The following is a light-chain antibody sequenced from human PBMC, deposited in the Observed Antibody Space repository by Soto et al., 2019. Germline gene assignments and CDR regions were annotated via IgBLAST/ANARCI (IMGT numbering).Light chain of an antibody. CDR3: QQYVSSPRT. V-gene: IGKV3-20*01. CDR1: QSVITSY. CDR2: GAS. Sequence: EIVLTQSPGTLSLSPGERATLSCRASQSVITSYLAWYQQKPGQAPRLLIYGASSRATGIPDRFSGSGSGTDFTLTISRLEPEDFAVYYCQQYVSSPRTFGQGTKVEIK. J-gene: IGKJ1*01.